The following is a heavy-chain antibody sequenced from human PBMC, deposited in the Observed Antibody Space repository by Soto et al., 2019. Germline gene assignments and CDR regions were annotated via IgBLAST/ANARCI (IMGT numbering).Heavy chain of an antibody. D-gene: IGHD2-15*01. CDR3: AKGPLDDCLGGSCHFDH. CDR2: IYHSGST. V-gene: IGHV4-30-2*01. Sequence: TLSLTCAVSGGSISSGGYSWSWIRQPPGKGLEWIGYIYHSGSTYYNPSLKSRVTISVDRSKNQFSLKLNNVRGDDTAVYFCAKGPLDDCLGGSCHFDHWGQGVLVTVSS. CDR1: GGSISSGGYS. J-gene: IGHJ4*02.